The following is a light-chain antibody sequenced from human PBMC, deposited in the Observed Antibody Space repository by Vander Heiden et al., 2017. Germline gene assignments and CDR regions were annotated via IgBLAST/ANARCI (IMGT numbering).Light chain of an antibody. CDR2: DAS. V-gene: IGKV3-11*01. Sequence: EIASTPSPATLSLSPGERATLSCRASQSVSSYLAWYQQKPGQAPRLLIYDASNRATGIPARFSGSGSGTDFTLTISSLEPEDFAVYYCQQRSNWPPLTFGGGTKVEIK. J-gene: IGKJ4*01. CDR1: QSVSSY. CDR3: QQRSNWPPLT.